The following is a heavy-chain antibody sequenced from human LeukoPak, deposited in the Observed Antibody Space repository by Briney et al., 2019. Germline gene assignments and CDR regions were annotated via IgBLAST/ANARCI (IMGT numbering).Heavy chain of an antibody. V-gene: IGHV4-30-2*01. CDR2: INHSGST. J-gene: IGHJ6*03. CDR1: GVSISRGGYS. D-gene: IGHD6-13*01. CDR3: ARQSSSWPAGYYMDV. Sequence: PSETLSLTCVVSGVSISRGGYSWTWIRQPPGKGLEWIGEINHSGSTNYNPSLKSRVTISVDTSKNQFSLKLSSVTAADTAVYYCARQSSSWPAGYYMDVWGKGTTVTISS.